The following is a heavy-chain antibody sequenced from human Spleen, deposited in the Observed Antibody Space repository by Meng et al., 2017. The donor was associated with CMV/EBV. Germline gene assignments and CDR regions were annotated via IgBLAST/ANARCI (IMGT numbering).Heavy chain of an antibody. J-gene: IGHJ4*02. D-gene: IGHD3-22*01. CDR1: GFSLSTSGVG. CDR2: IYWDDDK. V-gene: IGHV2-5*02. CDR3: AHFIINYYDSSGYPDFDY. Sequence: QITLNESGPTLVKPTQTLTLTCTFSGFSLSTSGVGVGWIRQPPGKALEWLALIYWDDDKRYSPSLKSRLTITKDTSKNQVVLTMTNMDPVDTATYYCAHFIINYYDSSGYPDFDYWGQGTLVTVAS.